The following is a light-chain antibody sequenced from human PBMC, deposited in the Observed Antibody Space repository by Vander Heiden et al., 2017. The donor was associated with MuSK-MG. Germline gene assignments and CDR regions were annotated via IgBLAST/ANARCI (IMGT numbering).Light chain of an antibody. Sequence: AIQLTQSPSSLSASIGDSVTITCRASQGITSALAWYQQKAGKPPNLLIYDVSTLKDGVPSRFSGGGSGTHFTLTISSLHPEESGTYFCQQVNNYPLTFGQGTRLXI. V-gene: IGKV1D-13*01. CDR1: QGITSA. CDR3: QQVNNYPLT. CDR2: DVS. J-gene: IGKJ5*01.